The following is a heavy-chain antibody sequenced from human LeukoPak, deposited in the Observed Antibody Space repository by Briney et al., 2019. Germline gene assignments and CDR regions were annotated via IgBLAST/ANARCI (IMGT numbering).Heavy chain of an antibody. J-gene: IGHJ4*02. Sequence: PSETLSLTCTVSGGSISSYYWSWIRQPPGKGLEWIGYIYYSGSTNYNPSLKSRVTISVDTSKNQFSLKLSSVTAADTAVYYCARHIPNWGSRYYFDYWGQGTLVTVSS. CDR3: ARHIPNWGSRYYFDY. CDR2: IYYSGST. D-gene: IGHD7-27*01. CDR1: GGSISSYY. V-gene: IGHV4-59*08.